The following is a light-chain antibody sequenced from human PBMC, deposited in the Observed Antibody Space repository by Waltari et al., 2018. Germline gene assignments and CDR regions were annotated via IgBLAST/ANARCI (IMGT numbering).Light chain of an antibody. CDR1: GSNIGADYD. J-gene: IGLJ3*02. CDR3: QSYDSSLSGWV. V-gene: IGLV1-40*01. CDR2: GNT. Sequence: QSVLTPPPPVSGAPGQRVTISCPGSGSNIGADYDVHWYRQFPGTAPKLLISGNTNRPSGVPDRFSGSKSATSASLAITGLQAEDEADYYCQSYDSSLSGWVFGGGTKVTVL.